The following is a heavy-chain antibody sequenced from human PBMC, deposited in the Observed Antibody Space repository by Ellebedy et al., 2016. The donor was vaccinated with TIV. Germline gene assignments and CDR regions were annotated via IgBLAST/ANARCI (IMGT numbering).Heavy chain of an antibody. J-gene: IGHJ4*02. CDR2: INYSGST. Sequence: MPSETLSLTCTVSGGSVSSGSYYWSWIRQPPGKGLEWIGYINYSGSTNSNPPLKSRVTISVDTSKNQFSLKLSSVTAADTAVYYCAKGAGWYNYWGQGTLVTVSS. CDR3: AKGAGWYNY. V-gene: IGHV4-61*01. D-gene: IGHD6-19*01. CDR1: GGSVSSGSYY.